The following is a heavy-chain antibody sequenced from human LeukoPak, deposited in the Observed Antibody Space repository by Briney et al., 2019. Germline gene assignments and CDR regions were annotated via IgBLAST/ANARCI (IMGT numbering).Heavy chain of an antibody. CDR2: IYYSGST. V-gene: IGHV4-38-2*02. D-gene: IGHD3-22*01. CDR3: ARVSYYDSSGSGDY. Sequence: SETLSLTCTVSGYSISSGYYWGWIRQPPGKGLEWIGSIYYSGSTYYNPSLKSRVTISVDTSKNQFSLKLSSVTAADTAVYYCARVSYYDSSGSGDYWGQGTLVTVSS. J-gene: IGHJ4*02. CDR1: GYSISSGYY.